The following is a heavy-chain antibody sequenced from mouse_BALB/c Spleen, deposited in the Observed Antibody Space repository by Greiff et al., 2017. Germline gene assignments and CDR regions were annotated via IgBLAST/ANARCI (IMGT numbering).Heavy chain of an antibody. V-gene: IGHV1-12*01. CDR3: ANGVRRAYYYAMDY. D-gene: IGHD2-14*01. CDR2: IYPGNGGT. Sequence: LQQSGAELVRSGASVKMSCKASGYTFTSYYMHWVKQTPGQGLEWIGYIYPGNGGTNYNQKFKGKATLTADTSSSTAYMQLSSLTSEDSAVYFGANGVRRAYYYAMDYWGQGTSVTVSS. CDR1: GYTFTSYY. J-gene: IGHJ4*01.